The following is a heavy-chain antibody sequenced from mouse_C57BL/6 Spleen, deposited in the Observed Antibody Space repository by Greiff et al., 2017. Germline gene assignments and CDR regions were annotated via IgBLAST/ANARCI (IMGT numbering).Heavy chain of an antibody. Sequence: VQRVESGPGLVAPSQSLSITCTVSGFSLTSYAISWVRQPPGKGLEWLGVIWTGGGTNYNSALKSRLSISKDNSKSQVFLKMNSLQTDDTARYYCARNPGSSPHWYFDVWGTGTTVTVSS. CDR2: IWTGGGT. V-gene: IGHV2-9-1*01. CDR1: GFSLTSYA. J-gene: IGHJ1*03. CDR3: ARNPGSSPHWYFDV. D-gene: IGHD1-1*01.